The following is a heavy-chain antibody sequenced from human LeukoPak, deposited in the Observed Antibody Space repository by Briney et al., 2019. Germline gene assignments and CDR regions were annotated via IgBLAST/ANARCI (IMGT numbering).Heavy chain of an antibody. D-gene: IGHD6-6*01. CDR1: GGSISSYY. CDR3: ARDQSGVAARPFDY. CDR2: IYYSGTT. J-gene: IGHJ4*02. V-gene: IGHV4-59*12. Sequence: PSETLSLTCTVSGGSISSYYWSWIRQPPGKGLEWIGYIYYSGTTNYNPSLKSRVTISVDTSKNQFSLKLSSVTAADTAVYYCARDQSGVAARPFDYWGQGTLVTVSS.